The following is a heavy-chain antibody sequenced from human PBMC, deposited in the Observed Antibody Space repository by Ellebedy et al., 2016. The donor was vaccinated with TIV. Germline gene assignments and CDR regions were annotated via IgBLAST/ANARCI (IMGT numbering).Heavy chain of an antibody. V-gene: IGHV3-74*01. Sequence: GESLKISCAASGFSLSYSWMHWVRQAPGQGLVWVSRIDIDGSETVYADSVKGRFTISRDNAKNTLFLQMNSLRAEDTAIYFCARDPVGVGPAFDVWGQGTMVTVSS. CDR1: GFSLSYSW. J-gene: IGHJ3*01. D-gene: IGHD4-23*01. CDR2: IDIDGSET. CDR3: ARDPVGVGPAFDV.